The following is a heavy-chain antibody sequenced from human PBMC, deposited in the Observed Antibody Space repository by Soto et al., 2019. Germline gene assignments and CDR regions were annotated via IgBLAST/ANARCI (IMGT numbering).Heavy chain of an antibody. CDR3: VKELAYCGGDCSPTYYYYYYGMDV. D-gene: IGHD2-21*02. Sequence: QVQLVESGGGVVQPGRSLRLSCAASGFTFSTYAMHWVRQAPGKGLEWVALISYDGSNTYYADSVKGRLTISRDNSKSPLYHQMNSLRAEDTAVYYCVKELAYCGGDCSPTYYYYYYGMDVWGQGTTVTVSS. CDR1: GFTFSTYA. CDR2: ISYDGSNT. J-gene: IGHJ6*02. V-gene: IGHV3-30*18.